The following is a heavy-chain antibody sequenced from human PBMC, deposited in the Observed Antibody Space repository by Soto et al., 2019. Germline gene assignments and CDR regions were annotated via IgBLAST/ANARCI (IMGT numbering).Heavy chain of an antibody. Sequence: EVQLLESGGGLVQPGGSLRLSCAASGFTFSSYAMSWVRQAPGKGLEWVSAISGSGGSTYYADSVKGRFTISRDNSKNTLYLQMNSLRAEDTAVYYCAKVAHGAMVRGVLRPYFDYWGQGTLVTVSS. CDR3: AKVAHGAMVRGVLRPYFDY. V-gene: IGHV3-23*01. CDR2: ISGSGGST. CDR1: GFTFSSYA. D-gene: IGHD3-10*01. J-gene: IGHJ4*02.